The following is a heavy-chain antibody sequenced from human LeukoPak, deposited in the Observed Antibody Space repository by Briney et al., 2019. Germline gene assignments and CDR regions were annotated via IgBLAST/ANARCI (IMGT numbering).Heavy chain of an antibody. V-gene: IGHV3-7*01. CDR1: GFTFSSYW. CDR3: ARDVAGALDF. CDR2: VREDEGDK. Sequence: GGSLRLSCAASGFTFSSYWMAWVRQAPGKGLEWVANVREDEGDKGYAGSVKGRFTISRGNGKNSLYLQMNSLTAEDTAVYYCARDVAGALDFWGQGTLVIVSS. J-gene: IGHJ4*02. D-gene: IGHD6-19*01.